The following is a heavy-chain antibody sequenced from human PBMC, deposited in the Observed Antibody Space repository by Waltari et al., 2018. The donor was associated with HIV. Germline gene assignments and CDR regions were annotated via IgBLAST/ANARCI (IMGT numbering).Heavy chain of an antibody. J-gene: IGHJ2*01. Sequence: EVQLVESGGGLVPPGRSLSLPCAASGFTFDDYAMHWVRQAPGKGLEWVSGISWNSGSIGYADSVKGRFTISRDNAKNSLYLQMNSLRAEDTALYYCAKGQTLYWYFDLWGRGTLVTVSS. CDR3: AKGQTLYWYFDL. CDR1: GFTFDDYA. CDR2: ISWNSGSI. V-gene: IGHV3-9*01.